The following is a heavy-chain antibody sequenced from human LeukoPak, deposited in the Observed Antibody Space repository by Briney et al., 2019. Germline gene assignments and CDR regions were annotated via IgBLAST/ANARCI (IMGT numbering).Heavy chain of an antibody. D-gene: IGHD3-3*01. J-gene: IGHJ4*02. CDR3: AKDLRRTLRRFLEWLLPRGFDY. CDR2: INSDGSST. Sequence: GGSLRLSCAASGFTFSSYWMHWVRQAPGKGLVWVSRINSDGSSTSYADSVKGRFTISRDNAKNTLYLQMNSLRAEDTAVYYCAKDLRRTLRRFLEWLLPRGFDYWGQGTLVTVSS. V-gene: IGHV3-74*01. CDR1: GFTFSSYW.